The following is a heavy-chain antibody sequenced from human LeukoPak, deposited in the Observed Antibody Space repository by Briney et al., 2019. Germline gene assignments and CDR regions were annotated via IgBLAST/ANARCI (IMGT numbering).Heavy chain of an antibody. CDR1: GFTFSSYG. Sequence: GGSLRLSCAASGFTFSSYGMHWVRQAPGKGLEWVAVIWYNGSNKYYADSVKGRFTISRDNSKNTLYLQMNSLRAEDTAVYYCARETPAEIVGATLPDYWGQGTLVTVSS. CDR3: ARETPAEIVGATLPDY. J-gene: IGHJ4*02. V-gene: IGHV3-33*01. D-gene: IGHD1-26*01. CDR2: IWYNGSNK.